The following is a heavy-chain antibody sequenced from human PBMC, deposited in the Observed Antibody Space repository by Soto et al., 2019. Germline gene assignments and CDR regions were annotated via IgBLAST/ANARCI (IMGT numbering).Heavy chain of an antibody. Sequence: VQLVQSGAEVKQPGSSVKVSCKASGGTFSSYTISWVRQAPGQGLEWMGRIIPILGIANYAQKFQGSVTITADKSTSTAYMELSSLRSEDTAVYYCARGGSNYPMYYFDYWGQGTLVTVSS. CDR2: IIPILGIA. CDR3: ARGGSNYPMYYFDY. D-gene: IGHD4-4*01. CDR1: GGTFSSYT. J-gene: IGHJ4*02. V-gene: IGHV1-69*02.